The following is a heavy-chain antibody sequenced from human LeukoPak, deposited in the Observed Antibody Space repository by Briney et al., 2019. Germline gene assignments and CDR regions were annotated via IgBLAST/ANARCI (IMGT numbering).Heavy chain of an antibody. CDR1: GGTFSSYA. V-gene: IGHV1-18*01. Sequence: GASVKVSCKASGGTFSSYAISWVRQAPGQGLEWMGWISAYNGNTNYAQKLQGRVTMTTDTSTSTAYMGLRSLRSDDTAVYYCARKVSRYQLLLDFDYWGQGTLVTVSS. CDR3: ARKVSRYQLLLDFDY. J-gene: IGHJ4*02. D-gene: IGHD2-2*01. CDR2: ISAYNGNT.